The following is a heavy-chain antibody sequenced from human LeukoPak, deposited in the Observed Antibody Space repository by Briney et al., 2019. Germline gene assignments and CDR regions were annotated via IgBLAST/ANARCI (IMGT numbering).Heavy chain of an antibody. V-gene: IGHV3-30*14. CDR2: ISYDGSNK. CDR1: GFTFGSYS. J-gene: IGHJ4*02. Sequence: GGSLRLSCAASGFTFGSYSIHWVRQAPGKGLEWVAVISYDGSNKYYADSVKGRFTISRDNSKNTLYLQMNSLRAEDTAVYYCARAPKSCSSSRCYAGAVDYWGQGTLVTVSS. CDR3: ARAPKSCSSSRCYAGAVDY. D-gene: IGHD2-2*01.